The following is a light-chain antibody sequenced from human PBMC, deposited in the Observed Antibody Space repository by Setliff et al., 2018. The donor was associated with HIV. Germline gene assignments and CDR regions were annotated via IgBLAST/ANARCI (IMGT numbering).Light chain of an antibody. CDR3: CSYTGSYTLGV. CDR1: SSDVGGYNY. Sequence: QSVLTQPRSVSGSTGQSVTISCTGTSSDVGGYNYVSWYQQHPGKAPKLMIYDVSKWPSGVPDRFSGSKSGNTASLTISGLQAEDEADYYCCSYTGSYTLGVFGTGTKVTVL. J-gene: IGLJ1*01. CDR2: DVS. V-gene: IGLV2-11*01.